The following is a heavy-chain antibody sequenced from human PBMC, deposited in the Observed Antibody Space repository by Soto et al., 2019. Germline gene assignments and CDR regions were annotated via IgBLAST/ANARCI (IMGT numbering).Heavy chain of an antibody. CDR3: ARGYSSLTDSSKTPFDY. D-gene: IGHD3-22*01. V-gene: IGHV4-30-2*01. Sequence: SETLSLTCAVSGGSISSGGYSWSWIRQPPGTGLEWIGYIYHSGSTYYNPSLKSRVTISVDRSKKQFSLKLSSVTAADTAVYYCARGYSSLTDSSKTPFDYWGQGTLVTVSA. CDR1: GGSISSGGYS. CDR2: IYHSGST. J-gene: IGHJ4*02.